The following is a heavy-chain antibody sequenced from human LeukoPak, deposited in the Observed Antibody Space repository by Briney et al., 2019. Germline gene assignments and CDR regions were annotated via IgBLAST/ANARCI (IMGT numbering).Heavy chain of an antibody. J-gene: IGHJ6*03. CDR3: ARGPPYCSGGSCYSEYYYYYYMDV. CDR2: ISADDGNT. D-gene: IGHD2-15*01. CDR1: GYTFTSYA. Sequence: ASVKVSCKASGYTFTSYAISWVRQAPGQGLEWMGWISADDGNTDYAQRFQGRVTMTTDTSTSTAYMELRSLRSDDTAVYYCARGPPYCSGGSCYSEYYYYYYMDVWGKGTTVTISS. V-gene: IGHV1-18*01.